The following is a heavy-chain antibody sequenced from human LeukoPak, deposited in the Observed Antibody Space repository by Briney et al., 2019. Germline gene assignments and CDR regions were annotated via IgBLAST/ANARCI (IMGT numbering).Heavy chain of an antibody. V-gene: IGHV1-3*01. CDR1: GYTFTSYA. Sequence: ASVKVSCKASGYTFTSYAMRWVRQAPGQRLEWMGWINAGNGNTKYSQKFQGRVTITRDTSASTAYMELSSLRSEDTAVYYCARWPLYYYDSSGYFPFDYWGQGTLVTVSS. D-gene: IGHD3-22*01. CDR3: ARWPLYYYDSSGYFPFDY. J-gene: IGHJ4*02. CDR2: INAGNGNT.